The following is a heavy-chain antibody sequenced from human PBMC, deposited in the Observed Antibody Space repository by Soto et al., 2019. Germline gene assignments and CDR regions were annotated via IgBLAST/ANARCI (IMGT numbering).Heavy chain of an antibody. D-gene: IGHD2-15*01. V-gene: IGHV4-39*01. CDR3: ARPLGYCSGGSCSEAFDI. CDR1: GGSISSSSYY. CDR2: IYYSGST. J-gene: IGHJ3*02. Sequence: PSETLSLTCTVSGGSISSSSYYWGWIRQPPGKGLEWIGSIYYSGSTYYNPSLKSRVTISVDTSKNQFSLKLSSVTAADTAVYYCARPLGYCSGGSCSEAFDIWGQGTMVTVSS.